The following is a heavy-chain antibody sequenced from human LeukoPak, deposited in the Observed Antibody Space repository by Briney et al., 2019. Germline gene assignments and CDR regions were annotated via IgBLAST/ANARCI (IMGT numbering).Heavy chain of an antibody. V-gene: IGHV3-30*18. CDR3: EKVTGGISGY. J-gene: IGHJ4*02. Sequence: SGGSLRLSCAASGFTFSSYGMHWVRQAPGKELEWVAVISYDGNNKYYADSVKGRFTISRDNSKNTLYMQRNSLRAEDRAVTYCEKVTGGISGYWGQGTLVTVSS. CDR1: GFTFSSYG. D-gene: IGHD2-15*01. CDR2: ISYDGNNK.